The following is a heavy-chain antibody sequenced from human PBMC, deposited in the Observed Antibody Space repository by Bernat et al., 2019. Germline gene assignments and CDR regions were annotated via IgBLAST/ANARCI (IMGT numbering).Heavy chain of an antibody. CDR3: TTGRD. V-gene: IGHV3-15*07. Sequence: EVQLVESGGGLVKPGGSLRLSCAASGFILSDAWMSWVRQAPGKGLEWVGRIRSKSDGGTTDYAAFVKGGFTISRDHSKNTLYLQMNSLKTEDTAVYYCTTGRDWGQGTLVIVSS. CDR2: IRSKSDGGTT. CDR1: GFILSDAW. J-gene: IGHJ4*02.